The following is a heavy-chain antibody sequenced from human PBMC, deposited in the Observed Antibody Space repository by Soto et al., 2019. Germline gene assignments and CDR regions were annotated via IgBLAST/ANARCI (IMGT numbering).Heavy chain of an antibody. V-gene: IGHV1-2*04. Sequence: ASVKVSCKASGYTFTGYYMHWVRQAPGQGLEWMGWINPNSGGTNYAQKFQGWVTMTRDTSISTAYMELSRLRSDDTAVYYCARDCSGPHLGRVAFDIWGQGTMVTVSS. CDR3: ARDCSGPHLGRVAFDI. D-gene: IGHD1-26*01. CDR1: GYTFTGYY. J-gene: IGHJ3*02. CDR2: INPNSGGT.